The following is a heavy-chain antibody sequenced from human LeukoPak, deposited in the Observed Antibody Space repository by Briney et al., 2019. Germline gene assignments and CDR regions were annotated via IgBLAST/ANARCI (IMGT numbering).Heavy chain of an antibody. CDR1: GYTFTGYY. Sequence: ASVKVSCKASGYTFTGYYRHWVRQAPGQGLEWVGRINPNSGGTNYAQKFQGRVTMTRDTSISTAYMELSRLRSDDTAVYYCAAHSYCSSTSCDYYYYGMDVWGQGTTVTVSS. J-gene: IGHJ6*02. V-gene: IGHV1-2*06. CDR3: AAHSYCSSTSCDYYYYGMDV. D-gene: IGHD2-2*01. CDR2: INPNSGGT.